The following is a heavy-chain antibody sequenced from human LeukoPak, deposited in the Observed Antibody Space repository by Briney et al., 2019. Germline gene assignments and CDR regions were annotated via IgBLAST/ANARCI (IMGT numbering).Heavy chain of an antibody. CDR2: ISAYNGNT. J-gene: IGHJ1*01. Sequence: ASVKVSCKASGYTFTSYGISWVRQAPGQGLEWMGWISAYNGNTNYAQKLQGRVTMTTDTSTSTAYMELRSLRSDDTAVYYCARDKAVTTEMTQYFHHWGQGTLVTVSS. V-gene: IGHV1-18*01. D-gene: IGHD4-11*01. CDR1: GYTFTSYG. CDR3: ARDKAVTTEMTQYFHH.